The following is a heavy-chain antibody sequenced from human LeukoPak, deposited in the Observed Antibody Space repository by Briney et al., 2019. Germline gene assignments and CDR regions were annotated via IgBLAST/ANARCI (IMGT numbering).Heavy chain of an antibody. V-gene: IGHV1-18*01. D-gene: IGHD3-9*01. CDR3: ARALAQGGSFDLYYFDS. CDR2: TYNSYT. CDR1: GYTFTSYG. Sequence: ASVKVSCKASGYTFTSYGISWVRQAPGQGLEWMGWTYNSYTHYAQTLRGRLTMTTDTSTSTSYMELRSLRSDDTAVYYCARALAQGGSFDLYYFDSWGQGSLVTVSS. J-gene: IGHJ4*02.